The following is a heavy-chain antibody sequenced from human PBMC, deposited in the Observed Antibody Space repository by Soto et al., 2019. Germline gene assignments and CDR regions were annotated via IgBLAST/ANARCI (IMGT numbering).Heavy chain of an antibody. CDR1: GFTFNSYW. D-gene: IGHD2-15*01. V-gene: IGHV3-74*01. CDR2: LNSDESTT. Sequence: GGSLRLSCAASGFTFNSYWMHWVRQAPGKGLVWVSRLNSDESTTNYADSVKGRFTISRDNAKNTLYLQMDSLRAEDTAVYYWAGGAFQKYSLDYWGQGTLVTVSS. J-gene: IGHJ4*02. CDR3: AGGAFQKYSLDY.